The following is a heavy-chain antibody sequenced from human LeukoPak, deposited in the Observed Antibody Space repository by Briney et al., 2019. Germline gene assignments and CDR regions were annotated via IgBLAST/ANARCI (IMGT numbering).Heavy chain of an antibody. CDR3: AREVSSVVVPAANSVDY. CDR2: ISSRSSYI. D-gene: IGHD2-2*01. V-gene: IGHV3-21*01. Sequence: GGSLRLSCAASGFTFSSYSMNWVRQAPGKGLEWVSSISSRSSYIYYADSVKGRFTISRDNAKNSLYLQMNSLRAEDTAVYYCAREVSSVVVPAANSVDYWGQGTLVTVSS. J-gene: IGHJ4*02. CDR1: GFTFSSYS.